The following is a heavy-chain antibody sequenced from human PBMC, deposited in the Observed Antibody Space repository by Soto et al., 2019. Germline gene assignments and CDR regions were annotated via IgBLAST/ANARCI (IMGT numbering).Heavy chain of an antibody. D-gene: IGHD3-22*01. Sequence: ASVKVSCKASGYTLTGYYMHWVRQAPGQGLEWMGWINPNSGGTNYAQKFQGWVTMTRDTSISTAYMELSRLRSDDTAVYYCARGGPYYYDSPPPNDAFDIWGQGTMVTVSS. J-gene: IGHJ3*02. CDR3: ARGGPYYYDSPPPNDAFDI. CDR2: INPNSGGT. CDR1: GYTLTGYY. V-gene: IGHV1-2*04.